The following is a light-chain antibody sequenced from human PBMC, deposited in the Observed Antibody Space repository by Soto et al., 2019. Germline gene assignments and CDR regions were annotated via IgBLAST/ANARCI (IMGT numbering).Light chain of an antibody. Sequence: QSVLTQPPSASGTPGQRVTISCSGSSSNIGSNFVYWYQQVPGAAPKLLIYYNNDRPSGVPDRVSGSKSGTSASLAISGLRSEDEAYYYCAAWDDSLSGHWVFGGGTKVTVL. CDR3: AAWDDSLSGHWV. J-gene: IGLJ3*02. V-gene: IGLV1-47*02. CDR2: YNN. CDR1: SSNIGSNF.